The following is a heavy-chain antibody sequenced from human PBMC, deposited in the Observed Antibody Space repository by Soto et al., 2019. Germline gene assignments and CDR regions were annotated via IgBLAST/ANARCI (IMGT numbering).Heavy chain of an antibody. V-gene: IGHV3-23*01. CDR2: ISASGGST. CDR1: GFTFSSYA. Sequence: EVQLLESGGGLVQPGGSLRLSCAASGFTFSSYAMTWVRQAPGKGLEWVSLISASGGSTYYADSVKGRFIISRDNSKNTVYLQMNSLRAEATAVYYCGKDLDSYGQNWFDPWGQGTLVTASS. D-gene: IGHD5-18*01. CDR3: GKDLDSYGQNWFDP. J-gene: IGHJ5*02.